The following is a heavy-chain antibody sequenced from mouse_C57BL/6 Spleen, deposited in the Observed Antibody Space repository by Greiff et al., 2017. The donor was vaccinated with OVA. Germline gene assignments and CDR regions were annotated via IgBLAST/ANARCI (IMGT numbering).Heavy chain of an antibody. CDR1: GFTFSSYA. Sequence: EVKLVESGEGLVKPGGSLKLSCAASGFTFSSYAMSWVRQTPEKRLEWVAYISSGGDYIYYADTVKGRFTISRDNARNTLYLQMSSLKSEDTAMYYCTRYGSSSWYFDVWGTGTTVTVSS. J-gene: IGHJ1*03. V-gene: IGHV5-9-1*02. CDR2: ISSGGDYI. CDR3: TRYGSSSWYFDV. D-gene: IGHD1-1*01.